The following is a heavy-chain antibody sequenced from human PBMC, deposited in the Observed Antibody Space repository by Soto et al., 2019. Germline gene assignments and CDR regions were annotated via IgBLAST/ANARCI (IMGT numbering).Heavy chain of an antibody. D-gene: IGHD1-7*01. CDR2: INAGNGNT. CDR3: ARLSWNYHWFDP. CDR1: GYTFTSYA. Sequence: ASVKVSCKASGYTFTSYAMHLLRLAPGQRLEWMGWINAGNGNTKYSQKFQGRVTITRDTSVSTAYMELSSLRSEDTAVYYCARLSWNYHWFDPWGQGTLVTVSS. J-gene: IGHJ5*02. V-gene: IGHV1-3*01.